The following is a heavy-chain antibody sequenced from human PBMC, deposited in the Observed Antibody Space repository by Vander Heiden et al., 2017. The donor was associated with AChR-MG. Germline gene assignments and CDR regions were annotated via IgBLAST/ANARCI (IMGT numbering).Heavy chain of an antibody. Sequence: QEQLVESGGGVVQPGKSLTLSCAASGFGFSRYGLHWVRPAPGKGLEWGAVIWPDGLRKYYAESVRGRFSISRDDSVEKVSLEMQNLRAEDTATYYCTRDWCSSGNCHSATGDSIMNFYHEGMDVWGQGTTVTVSS. CDR2: IWPDGLRK. J-gene: IGHJ6*02. CDR3: TRDWCSSGNCHSATGDSIMNFYHEGMDV. CDR1: GFGFSRYG. D-gene: IGHD2-15*01. V-gene: IGHV3-33*01.